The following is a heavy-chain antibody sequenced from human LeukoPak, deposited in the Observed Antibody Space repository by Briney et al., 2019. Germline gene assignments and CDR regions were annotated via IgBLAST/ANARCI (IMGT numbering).Heavy chain of an antibody. CDR2: IYYSGST. CDR3: ARYTGHYLDFDY. CDR1: GGSISSYY. J-gene: IGHJ4*02. V-gene: IGHV4-59*01. D-gene: IGHD3-9*01. Sequence: SETLSLTCTVSGGSISSYYWSWIRQPPGKGLEWIGYIYYSGSTNYNPSLKSRITISVDTSKNQFSLKLSSVTAADTAVYYCARYTGHYLDFDYWGQGTLVTVSS.